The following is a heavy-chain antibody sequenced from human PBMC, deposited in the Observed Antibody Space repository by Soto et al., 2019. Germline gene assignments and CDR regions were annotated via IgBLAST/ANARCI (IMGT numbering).Heavy chain of an antibody. D-gene: IGHD3-10*01. CDR3: ARNMDYYYGPGSGNGHGF. Sequence: QVQLVQSGAELKEPGDSVRVSCEASGYTFTAYYIHWVRQAPGQGLEWMGWINPRFGDTSYAQDFQGRVSMTRDTSISTVYIELSSLTSDDTSIYYCARNMDYYYGPGSGNGHGFWGQGTTVTVFS. J-gene: IGHJ6*02. CDR2: INPRFGDT. V-gene: IGHV1-2*02. CDR1: GYTFTAYY.